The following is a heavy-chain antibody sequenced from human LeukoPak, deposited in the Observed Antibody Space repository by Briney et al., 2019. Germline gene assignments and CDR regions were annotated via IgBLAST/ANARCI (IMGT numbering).Heavy chain of an antibody. CDR2: IYHSGST. J-gene: IGHJ1*01. V-gene: IGHV4-38-2*02. CDR3: ARSYSSSWYIYFQH. D-gene: IGHD6-13*01. Sequence: SETLSLTCTVSGYSISSTYYWGWIRQPPGKGLEWIGSIYHSGSTNYNPSLKSRVTISVDTSKNQFSLKLSSVTAADTAVYYCARSYSSSWYIYFQHWGQGTLVTVPS. CDR1: GYSISSTYY.